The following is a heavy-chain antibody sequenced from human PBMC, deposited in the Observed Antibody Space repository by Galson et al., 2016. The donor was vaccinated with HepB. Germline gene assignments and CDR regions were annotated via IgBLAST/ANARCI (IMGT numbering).Heavy chain of an antibody. V-gene: IGHV3-30-3*01. Sequence: SLRLSCAASGFTFSSYAIHWVRQAPGKGLEWVAVISYDGTNKYYADSVKGRFTISRDNSKNSLYLQMNSLRPEDTAEYYCAKEGHHDFWSGYYNWFAPWGQGTLVTVSS. J-gene: IGHJ5*02. CDR1: GFTFSSYA. CDR2: ISYDGTNK. CDR3: AKEGHHDFWSGYYNWFAP. D-gene: IGHD3-3*01.